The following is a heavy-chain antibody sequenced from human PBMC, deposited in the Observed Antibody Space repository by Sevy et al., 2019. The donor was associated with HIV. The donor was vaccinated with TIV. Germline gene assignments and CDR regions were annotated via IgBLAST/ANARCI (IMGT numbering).Heavy chain of an antibody. CDR3: ARPHTEYSGYDYES. D-gene: IGHD5-12*01. Sequence: SETLSLTCTVSGDSISGSTYFWGWIRHPPGKGLEWIGSFFYSEVSYYNPSLKSRLTMSVDTSRNQFSLTLRSVTAADTAIYYCARPHTEYSGYDYESWGQGILVTVSS. V-gene: IGHV4-39*01. CDR2: FFYSEVS. J-gene: IGHJ4*02. CDR1: GDSISGSTYF.